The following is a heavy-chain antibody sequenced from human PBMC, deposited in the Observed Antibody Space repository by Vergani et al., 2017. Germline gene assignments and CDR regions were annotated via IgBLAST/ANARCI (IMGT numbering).Heavy chain of an antibody. D-gene: IGHD6-13*01. CDR2: IRGSGGST. Sequence: EVQLLESGGGLVQPGGSLRLSCAASGFTFSSYAMSWVRQAPGKGLEWVSAIRGSGGSTYYADSVKGRFTISRDNSKNTLYLQMNSLRADDTAVYYCAKDLPEGIAAAGPFYYYYYYMDVWGKGTTVTVSS. J-gene: IGHJ6*03. CDR3: AKDLPEGIAAAGPFYYYYYYMDV. CDR1: GFTFSSYA. V-gene: IGHV3-23*01.